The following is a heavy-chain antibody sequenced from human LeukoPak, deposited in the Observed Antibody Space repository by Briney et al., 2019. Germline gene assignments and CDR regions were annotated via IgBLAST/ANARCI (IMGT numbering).Heavy chain of an antibody. Sequence: GASVKVSCKASGYTFTSYGISWVRQAPGQGLECMGWISAYNGNTNYAQKLQGRVTMTTDTSTSTAYMELRSLRSDDTAVYYCARDSSSTSGPGIDYWGQGTLVTVSS. CDR1: GYTFTSYG. V-gene: IGHV1-18*01. J-gene: IGHJ4*02. CDR2: ISAYNGNT. D-gene: IGHD2-2*01. CDR3: ARDSSSTSGPGIDY.